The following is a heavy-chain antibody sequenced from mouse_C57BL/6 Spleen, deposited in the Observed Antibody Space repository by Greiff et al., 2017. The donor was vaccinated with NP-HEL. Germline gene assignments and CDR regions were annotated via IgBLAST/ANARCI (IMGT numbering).Heavy chain of an antibody. J-gene: IGHJ2*01. Sequence: EVQRVESGEGLVKPGGSLKLSCAASGFTFSSYAMSWVRQTPEKRLEWVAYISSGGDYIYYADTVKGRFIISRDNARNTLYLQMSSLKSEDTAMYYCTRGGYGYDSVYFDCWGHGATLTVSS. D-gene: IGHD2-2*01. CDR3: TRGGYGYDSVYFDC. V-gene: IGHV5-9-1*02. CDR2: ISSGGDYI. CDR1: GFTFSSYA.